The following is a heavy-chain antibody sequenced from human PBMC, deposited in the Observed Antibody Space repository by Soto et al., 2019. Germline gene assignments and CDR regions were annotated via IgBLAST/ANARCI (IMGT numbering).Heavy chain of an antibody. CDR1: GYTFTSYG. CDR2: INAYNGNT. V-gene: IGHV1-18*01. J-gene: IGHJ4*02. CDR3: ARDVGYGLIDG. Sequence: QVQLVQSGGEVKKPGASVKVAGKASGYTFTSYGISWVRQAPGQGLEWMGWINAYNGNTNNAQKVQCRVTMTTDTSTSTAYMELRSLISDDTAVYYCARDVGYGLIDGWGQGTLVTVSS. D-gene: IGHD5-18*01.